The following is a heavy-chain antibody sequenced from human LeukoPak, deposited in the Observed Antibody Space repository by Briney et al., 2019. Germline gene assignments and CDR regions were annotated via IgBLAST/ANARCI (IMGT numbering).Heavy chain of an antibody. V-gene: IGHV3-23*01. D-gene: IGHD6-19*01. CDR3: AKDRYSSAIDS. Sequence: PGGSLRLSCAASGFTFSSYAMNWVPQAPGKVREWLSLIFAGGDVTYYADSVQGRFTISRDNSNNTLYLQMNSLRAEDTALYYCAKDRYSSAIDSWGQGVLVTVSS. CDR2: IFAGGDVT. CDR1: GFTFSSYA. J-gene: IGHJ4*02.